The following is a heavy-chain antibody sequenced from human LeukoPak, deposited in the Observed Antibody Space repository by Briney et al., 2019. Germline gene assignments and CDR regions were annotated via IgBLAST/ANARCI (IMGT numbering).Heavy chain of an antibody. D-gene: IGHD2-2*02. CDR1: GYTLTDYY. Sequence: ASVKVSCKTSGYTLTDYYIHWVRQAPGQGPEWMGWINPKSGGTKYAQKFQGRVTTTRDTSISTAYMELSRVRSDDTAVYYCARVRDYTGYFDYWDQGTQVTVSS. V-gene: IGHV1-2*02. CDR2: INPKSGGT. CDR3: ARVRDYTGYFDY. J-gene: IGHJ4*02.